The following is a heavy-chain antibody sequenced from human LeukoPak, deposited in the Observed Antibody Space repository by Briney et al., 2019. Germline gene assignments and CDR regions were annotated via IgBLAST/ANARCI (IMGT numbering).Heavy chain of an antibody. CDR3: ARALWGAMVTSDY. J-gene: IGHJ4*02. CDR2: IKQDGSEK. V-gene: IGHV3-7*01. CDR1: GFTFSSYW. D-gene: IGHD5-18*01. Sequence: PGGSLRLSCAASGFTFSSYWMSWVRQAPGKGLEWVANIKQDGSEKYYVDSVKGRFTISSDNAKNSLYLQMNSLRAEDTAVYYRARALWGAMVTSDYWGQGTLVTVSS.